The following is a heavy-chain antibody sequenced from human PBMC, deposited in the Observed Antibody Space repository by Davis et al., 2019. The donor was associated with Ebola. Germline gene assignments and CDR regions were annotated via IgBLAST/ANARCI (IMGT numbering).Heavy chain of an antibody. J-gene: IGHJ4*02. CDR3: ARIRQQFAYFDY. V-gene: IGHV4-34*01. CDR1: GGSFSGYY. CDR2: INHSGST. Sequence: MPSETLSLTCAVYGGSFSGYYWSWIRQPPGKGLEWIGEINHSGSTNYNPSLESRVSISVDTSKTQFSLKLNSVTAADTAVYYCARIRQQFAYFDYWGQGTLVTVSS. D-gene: IGHD6-6*01.